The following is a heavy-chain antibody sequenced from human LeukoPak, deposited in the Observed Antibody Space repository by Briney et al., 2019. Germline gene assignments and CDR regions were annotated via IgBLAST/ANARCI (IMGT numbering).Heavy chain of an antibody. CDR2: ISAYNGNK. J-gene: IGHJ6*03. CDR1: GYPFTNYG. D-gene: IGHD3-10*01. CDR3: ARALPGAMVRDAYYYYMDV. Sequence: ASVKVSCKASGYPFTNYGISWVRQAPGQGLDWMGWISAYNGNKVYAQELQGRVTMTTDTSTSTAYMELRSLRSDDTAVYYCARALPGAMVRDAYYYYMDVWGKGTTVTVSS. V-gene: IGHV1-18*01.